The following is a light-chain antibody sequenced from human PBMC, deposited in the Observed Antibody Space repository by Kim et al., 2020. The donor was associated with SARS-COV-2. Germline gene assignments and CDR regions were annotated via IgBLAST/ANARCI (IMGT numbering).Light chain of an antibody. CDR2: GAS. Sequence: PGETATLPCRASQSLSDSYLAWYQQKPGQAPRLLIYGASGRATGIPDRFSGSGSGTDFTLTISRLEPEDFAVYYCQQYDDSPPWTFGQGTKVDIK. CDR3: QQYDDSPPWT. V-gene: IGKV3-20*01. CDR1: QSLSDSY. J-gene: IGKJ1*01.